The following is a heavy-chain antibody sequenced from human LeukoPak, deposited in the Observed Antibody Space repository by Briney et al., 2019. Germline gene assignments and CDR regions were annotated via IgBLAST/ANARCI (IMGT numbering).Heavy chain of an antibody. Sequence: SETLSLTCTVSGGSMSSYFWSWIRQPPGKGLEWIGYIYYSGGTNYNPSLKSRVTISVDTSKNQFSLKLSSVTAADTAVYYCARRWFGENPIDYWGQGTLVTVSS. CDR3: ARRWFGENPIDY. V-gene: IGHV4-59*01. J-gene: IGHJ4*02. CDR2: IYYSGGT. D-gene: IGHD3-10*01. CDR1: GGSMSSYF.